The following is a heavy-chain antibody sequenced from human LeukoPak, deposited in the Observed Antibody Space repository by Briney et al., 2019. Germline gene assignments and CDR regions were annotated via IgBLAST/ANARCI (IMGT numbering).Heavy chain of an antibody. CDR2: IYTSGST. J-gene: IGHJ3*02. D-gene: IGHD1-26*01. V-gene: IGHV4-61*02. CDR1: GSSISSGRYY. Sequence: PSETLALTRTGSGSSISSGRYYWSWIRQPAGKGLEWIGRIYTSGSTNYNPSLQTRVTISGHTPKNHVSLKLSPVTAADTAVYYCARDPGGPIWGQGTMVTVSS. CDR3: ARDPGGPI.